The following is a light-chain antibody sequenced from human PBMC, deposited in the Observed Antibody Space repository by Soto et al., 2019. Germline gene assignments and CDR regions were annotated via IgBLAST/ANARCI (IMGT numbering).Light chain of an antibody. CDR1: SSNIAKNY. V-gene: IGLV1-47*02. J-gene: IGLJ2*01. Sequence: QSALTQPPSTSGTPGQRVTISCSGDSSNIAKNYVYWYQQVPGMAPKIRIYSDNQRPSGAPDRFSGSKSGTSASLAISGLRSEDEGDYFCSAWDDILNGLVVFGGGTQLTVL. CDR3: SAWDDILNGLVV. CDR2: SDN.